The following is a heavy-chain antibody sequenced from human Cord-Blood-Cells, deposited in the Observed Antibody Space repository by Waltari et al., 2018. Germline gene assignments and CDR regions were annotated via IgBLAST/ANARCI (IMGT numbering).Heavy chain of an antibody. Sequence: QLQLQESGPGLVQPSETLSLTCTLPGGPLSSSSYYWGWIRQPPGKGLEWIGSIYYSGSTYYNPSLKSRVTISVDTSKNQFSLKLSSVTAADTAVYYCARRDYYGSGSSPFDYWGQGTLVTVSS. CDR3: ARRDYYGSGSSPFDY. J-gene: IGHJ4*02. D-gene: IGHD3-10*01. CDR1: GGPLSSSSYY. V-gene: IGHV4-39*01. CDR2: IYYSGST.